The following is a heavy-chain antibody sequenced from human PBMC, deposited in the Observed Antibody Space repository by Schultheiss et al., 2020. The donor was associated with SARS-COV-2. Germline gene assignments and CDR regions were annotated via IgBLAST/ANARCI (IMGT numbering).Heavy chain of an antibody. CDR3: TRANYDFWSGYPGQDY. CDR1: GFTFSSYE. D-gene: IGHD3-3*01. CDR2: IRSKAYGGTT. Sequence: GGSLRLSCAASGFTFSSYEMNWVRQAPGKGLEWVGFIRSKAYGGTTEYAASVKGRFTISRDDSKSIAYLQMNSLKTEDTAVYYYTRANYDFWSGYPGQDYWGQGTLVTVSS. J-gene: IGHJ4*02. V-gene: IGHV3-49*04.